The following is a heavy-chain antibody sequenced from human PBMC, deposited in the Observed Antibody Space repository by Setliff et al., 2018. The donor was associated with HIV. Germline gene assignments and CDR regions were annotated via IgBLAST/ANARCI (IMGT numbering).Heavy chain of an antibody. D-gene: IGHD5-12*01. Sequence: ASVKVSCKASGYTFSNYGISWLRQAPGQGPEWMGWISGDNGDTNYAQKFQGRLTMTTDTSTSTAYMELRSLRSDDTAMYYCTKEKRGSGAYNFDLWGQGTLVTVSS. V-gene: IGHV1-18*01. J-gene: IGHJ4*02. CDR2: ISGDNGDT. CDR1: GYTFSNYG. CDR3: TKEKRGSGAYNFDL.